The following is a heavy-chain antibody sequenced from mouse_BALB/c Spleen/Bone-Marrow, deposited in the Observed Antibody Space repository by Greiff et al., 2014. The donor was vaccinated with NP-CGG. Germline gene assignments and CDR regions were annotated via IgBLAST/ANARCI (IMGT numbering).Heavy chain of an antibody. CDR2: IYPGNSDT. V-gene: IGHV1-5*01. Sequence: SGTVLARPGASVKMSCKASGYSFTSYWMHWIKQRPGKGLEWIGSIYPGNSDTYYNQKFKGKAKVTAVESACIVYLDLISLTNDDSAVYYCSKEGIIPELTYFFDYWGRGSTLTVSS. J-gene: IGHJ2*01. CDR1: GYSFTSYW. CDR3: SKEGIIPELTYFFDY. D-gene: IGHD1-1*01.